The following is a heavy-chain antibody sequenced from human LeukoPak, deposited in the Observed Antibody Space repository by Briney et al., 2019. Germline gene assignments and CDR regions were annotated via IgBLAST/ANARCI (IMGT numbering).Heavy chain of an antibody. CDR1: GFTFSIYA. D-gene: IGHD3-22*01. V-gene: IGHV3-23*01. CDR3: ARDRPNYYGSDGHYYRRDGDY. CDR2: ITSRGEST. Sequence: GGSLRLSCAASGFTFSIYAMSWVRQAPGKVLQWVSSITSRGESTWYVDSVKGRFTITRDNSENTLYLQMHSLRAEDTAVHYCARDRPNYYGSDGHYYRRDGDYWGRGTLVSVSS. J-gene: IGHJ4*02.